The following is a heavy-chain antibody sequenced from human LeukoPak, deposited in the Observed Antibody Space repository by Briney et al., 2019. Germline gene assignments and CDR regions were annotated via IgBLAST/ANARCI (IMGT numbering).Heavy chain of an antibody. CDR1: GGTFSSYA. CDR2: ISAYNGNT. CDR3: ATTSSSFLFDP. D-gene: IGHD1/OR15-1a*01. J-gene: IGHJ5*02. V-gene: IGHV1-18*01. Sequence: SVKVSCKASGGTFSSYAISWVRQAPGQGLEWMGWISAYNGNTNYAQKPQGRVTMTTDTSTSTAYMELRSLRSDDTAVYYCATTSSSFLFDPWGQGTLVTVSS.